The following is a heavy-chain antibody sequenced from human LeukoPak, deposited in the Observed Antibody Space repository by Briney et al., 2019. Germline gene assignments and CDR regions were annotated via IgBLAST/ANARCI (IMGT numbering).Heavy chain of an antibody. J-gene: IGHJ5*02. Sequence: GASVKVSCKASGFTFTSSAMQWVRQARGQRLEWIGWIVVGSGNTNYAQKFQERVTITRDMSTSTAYMELSSLRSEDTAVYYCAAAASSGYYYWFDPWGQGTLVTVSS. D-gene: IGHD3-22*01. CDR2: IVVGSGNT. CDR3: AAAASSGYYYWFDP. V-gene: IGHV1-58*02. CDR1: GFTFTSSA.